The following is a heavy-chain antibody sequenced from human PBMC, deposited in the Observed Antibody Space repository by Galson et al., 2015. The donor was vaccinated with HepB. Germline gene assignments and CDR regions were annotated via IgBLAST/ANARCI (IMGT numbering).Heavy chain of an antibody. CDR3: ARSNDLPDAFDI. Sequence: SLRLSCAASGFTFRGYWMSWVRHAPGKGLEWMANIKHDDSEKYYVDSVKGRFSISRDNAKTSLYLQMNSLRAEDTAMYYCARSNDLPDAFDIWAKGQWSPSLQ. CDR2: IKHDDSEK. D-gene: IGHD2-8*01. V-gene: IGHV3-7*03. CDR1: GFTFRGYW. J-gene: IGHJ3*02.